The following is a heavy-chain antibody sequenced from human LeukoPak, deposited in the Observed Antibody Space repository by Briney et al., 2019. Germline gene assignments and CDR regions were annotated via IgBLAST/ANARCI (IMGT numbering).Heavy chain of an antibody. CDR2: IIPIFGTA. D-gene: IGHD6-19*01. CDR3: AGAVAGNYYYYGMDV. Sequence: AASVKVSCKASGGTFISYAISWVRQAPGQGREWMGGIIPIFGTANYAQKFQGRVTITGDESTSTAYMELSSLRSEDTAVYYCAGAVAGNYYYYGMDVWGKGTTVTVSS. V-gene: IGHV1-69*13. CDR1: GGTFISYA. J-gene: IGHJ6*04.